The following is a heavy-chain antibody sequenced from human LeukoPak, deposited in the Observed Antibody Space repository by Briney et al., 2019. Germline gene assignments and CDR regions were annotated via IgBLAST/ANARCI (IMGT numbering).Heavy chain of an antibody. Sequence: GGSLRLSCAASGFTFSSYWMTWVRQAPGPGLEWVANIKEDGSEKFYGHSVKGRFTISRDNAKNSLYLLMNSLRAEDTAVYYCASGGYIYTYWGQGTLVTVSS. D-gene: IGHD5-18*01. CDR1: GFTFSSYW. CDR3: ASGGYIYTY. V-gene: IGHV3-7*05. CDR2: IKEDGSEK. J-gene: IGHJ4*02.